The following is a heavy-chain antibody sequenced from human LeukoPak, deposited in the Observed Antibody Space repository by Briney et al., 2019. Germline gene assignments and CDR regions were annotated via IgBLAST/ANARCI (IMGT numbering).Heavy chain of an antibody. CDR2: IKNDGSAT. V-gene: IGHV3-74*03. CDR3: TRSDWFDP. Sequence: GGSLRLSCAASGFSISGYWMHWVRQAPGKGLVWVSRIKNDGSATMYADSVKGRFTVSRDNAKNTLYLQMNSLRVEDTGVYYCTRSDWFDPWGQGTLATVSS. J-gene: IGHJ5*02. CDR1: GFSISGYW.